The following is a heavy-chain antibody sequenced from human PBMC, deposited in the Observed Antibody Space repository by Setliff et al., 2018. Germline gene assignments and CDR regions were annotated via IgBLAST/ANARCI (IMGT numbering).Heavy chain of an antibody. CDR2: IYHSGST. J-gene: IGHJ5*02. V-gene: IGHV4-38-2*02. D-gene: IGHD3-22*01. Sequence: PSETLSLTCTVSGYSISSGYYWGWIRQPPGKGLEWIGSIYHSGSTYYNPSLKSRVTISVDTSKNQFSLKLSSVTAADTAVYYCARVLSYYYDSSGYSGWFDPWGQGTLVTVSS. CDR1: GYSISSGYY. CDR3: ARVLSYYYDSSGYSGWFDP.